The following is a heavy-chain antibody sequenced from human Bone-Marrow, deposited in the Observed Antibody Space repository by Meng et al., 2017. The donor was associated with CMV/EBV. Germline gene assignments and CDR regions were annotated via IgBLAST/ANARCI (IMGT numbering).Heavy chain of an antibody. CDR1: GGTFSSYA. CDR2: IIPIFGTA. Sequence: SVKVSCKASGGTFSSYAISWVRQAPGQGLEWMGGIIPIFGTANYAQKFQGRVTITTDESTSTAYMELSSLRSEDTAVYYCARESIVGATTPFYYYGMDVWGQGTTVTVSS. V-gene: IGHV1-69*05. CDR3: ARESIVGATTPFYYYGMDV. J-gene: IGHJ6*02. D-gene: IGHD1-26*01.